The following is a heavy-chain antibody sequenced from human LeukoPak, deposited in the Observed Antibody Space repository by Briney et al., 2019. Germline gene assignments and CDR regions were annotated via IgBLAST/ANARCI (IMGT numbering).Heavy chain of an antibody. CDR1: GGSFSGYY. V-gene: IGHV4-34*01. J-gene: IGHJ5*02. Sequence: SETLSLTCAVYGGSFSGYYWSWIRQPPGKGLEWIGEINHSGSTNYNPSLKSRVTISVDTSKNQFSLKLSSVTAADTAVHYCAALLSIAVAGTGGWFDPWGQGTLVTVSS. CDR3: AALLSIAVAGTGGWFDP. CDR2: INHSGST. D-gene: IGHD6-19*01.